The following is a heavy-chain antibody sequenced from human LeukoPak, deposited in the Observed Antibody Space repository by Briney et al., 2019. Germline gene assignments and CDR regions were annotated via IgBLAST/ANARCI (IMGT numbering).Heavy chain of an antibody. CDR1: GFTFSGSA. J-gene: IGHJ4*02. CDR3: TRHGGDSSGYYHDC. CDR2: IRSKANSYAT. D-gene: IGHD3-22*01. V-gene: IGHV3-73*01. Sequence: GGSLRLSCAASGFTFSGSAMHWVRQASGKGLEWVGRIRSKANSYATAYAASVKGRFTISRDDSKNTAYLQMNSLKTEDTAVYYCTRHGGDSSGYYHDCWGQGTLVTVSS.